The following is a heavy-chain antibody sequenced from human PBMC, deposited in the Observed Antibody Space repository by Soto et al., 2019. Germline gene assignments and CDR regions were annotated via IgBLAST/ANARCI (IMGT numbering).Heavy chain of an antibody. CDR1: FGSLSGGGYS. V-gene: IGHV4-30-2*01. D-gene: IGHD3-10*01. J-gene: IGHJ6*02. CDR3: ARLSGPAIYYYAMDV. CDR2: IYHSGST. Sequence: SETLSFTCAFSFGSLSGGGYSWRWIRQPPGKGLEWIGNIYHSGSTYYNPSLKSRVTISVDRSKNQFSLKLSSMTAADTAVYYCARLSGPAIYYYAMDVWGQGTTVTVSS.